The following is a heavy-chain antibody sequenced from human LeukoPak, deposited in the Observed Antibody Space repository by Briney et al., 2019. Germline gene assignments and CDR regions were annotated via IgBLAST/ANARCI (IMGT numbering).Heavy chain of an antibody. V-gene: IGHV4-4*02. CDR3: ARGGLVVVAARSVRFDY. J-gene: IGHJ4*02. Sequence: SETLSLTCAVSGGSISSSNWWSWVRQPPGKGLEWIGEIYHSGSTNYNPSLKSRVTISVDTSKNQFSLKLSSVTAADTAVYYCARGGLVVVAARSVRFDYWGQGTLVTVSS. CDR2: IYHSGST. D-gene: IGHD2-15*01. CDR1: GGSISSSNW.